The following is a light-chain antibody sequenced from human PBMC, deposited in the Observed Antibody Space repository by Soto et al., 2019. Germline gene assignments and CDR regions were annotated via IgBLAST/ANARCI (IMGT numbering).Light chain of an antibody. J-gene: IGLJ3*02. CDR3: QSYDSSLSAL. CDR2: GNS. V-gene: IGLV1-40*01. CDR1: SSNIGAGYD. Sequence: QSVLTQPPSVSGAPGQRVTISCTGSSSNIGAGYDVNWYQQLPGTAPKLLIYGNSNRPSGVPDRFSGSKSGTSASLAITGLQAEDEADYYCQSYDSSLSALFGGGTKVTVL.